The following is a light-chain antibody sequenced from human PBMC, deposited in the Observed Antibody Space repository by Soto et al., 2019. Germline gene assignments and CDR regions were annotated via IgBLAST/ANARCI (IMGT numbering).Light chain of an antibody. Sequence: QSALTQPRSVSGSPGQPVTISCTGTSSDVGGYNYVSWYQQHPGKAPKLMIYDVSKRPSGVPDRFSGSKSGNTASLTISGLQADDEADYYCCSYAGSYIFYVFGTGTKVTVL. V-gene: IGLV2-11*01. CDR1: SSDVGGYNY. CDR2: DVS. J-gene: IGLJ1*01. CDR3: CSYAGSYIFYV.